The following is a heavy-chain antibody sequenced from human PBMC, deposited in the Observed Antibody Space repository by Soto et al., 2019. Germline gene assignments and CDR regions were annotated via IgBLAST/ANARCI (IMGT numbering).Heavy chain of an antibody. CDR1: GYTFSDYA. CDR3: TSASGSSYWFDP. V-gene: IGHV1-3*01. Sequence: ASVKVSCKASGYTFSDYAIHWVRQAPGQRPEWMGRINAGNGNTKYSQKYQGRVTITRDTSASTAYMELSRLRSEDTAVYYCTSASGSSYWFDPWGQGTLVTVSS. D-gene: IGHD1-26*01. CDR2: INAGNGNT. J-gene: IGHJ5*02.